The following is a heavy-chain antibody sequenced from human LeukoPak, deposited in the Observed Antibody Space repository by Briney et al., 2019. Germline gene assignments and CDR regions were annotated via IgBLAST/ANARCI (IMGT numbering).Heavy chain of an antibody. CDR2: ISWNSGSI. Sequence: PGRSLRLSCAASGFTFDDYAMHWVRQAPGKGLEWVSGISWNSGSIGYADSVKGRFTISRDNAKNSLYLQMNSLRAEDTALYYCAKDKEQQLVLYCFDYWGQGTLVTVSS. D-gene: IGHD6-13*01. J-gene: IGHJ4*02. CDR1: GFTFDDYA. CDR3: AKDKEQQLVLYCFDY. V-gene: IGHV3-9*01.